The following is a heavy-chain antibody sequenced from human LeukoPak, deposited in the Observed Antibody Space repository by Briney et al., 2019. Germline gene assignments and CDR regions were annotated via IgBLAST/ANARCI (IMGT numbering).Heavy chain of an antibody. D-gene: IGHD3-10*02. J-gene: IGHJ4*02. CDR2: ISYDGSNK. Sequence: AGGSLRLSCAASGFTFSSYAMHWVRQAPGKGLEWVAVISYDGSNKYYADSVKGRFTISRDNSKNTLYLQMNSLRAEDTAVYYCARDPERYYYVNGYFDYWGQGTLVTVSS. V-gene: IGHV3-30-3*01. CDR3: ARDPERYYYVNGYFDY. CDR1: GFTFSSYA.